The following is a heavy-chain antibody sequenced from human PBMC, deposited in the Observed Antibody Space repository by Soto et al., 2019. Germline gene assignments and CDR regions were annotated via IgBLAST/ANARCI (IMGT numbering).Heavy chain of an antibody. CDR3: ARSPYYDFWSGKNWFDP. V-gene: IGHV4-59*01. CDR1: GGSISSYY. CDR2: IYYSGST. D-gene: IGHD3-3*01. J-gene: IGHJ5*02. Sequence: SETLSLTCTVSGGSISSYYWSWIRQPPGKGLEWIGYIYYSGSTNYNPSLKSRVTISVDTSKNQFSLKLSSVTAADTAVYCCARSPYYDFWSGKNWFDPWGQGTLVTVSS.